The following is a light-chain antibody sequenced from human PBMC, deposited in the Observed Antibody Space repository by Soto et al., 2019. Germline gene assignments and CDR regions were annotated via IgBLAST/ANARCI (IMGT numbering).Light chain of an antibody. J-gene: IGKJ5*01. V-gene: IGKV3-20*01. CDR3: QQYGSSPIT. CDR2: GAS. CDR1: QSVSGN. Sequence: EIVMTQSPATLSVSPGERATLSCRASQSVSGNLAWYQQKPGQAPRLLIYGASSRATGIPDRFSGSGSGTDFTLTISRLEPEDFAVYYCQQYGSSPITFGQGTRLE.